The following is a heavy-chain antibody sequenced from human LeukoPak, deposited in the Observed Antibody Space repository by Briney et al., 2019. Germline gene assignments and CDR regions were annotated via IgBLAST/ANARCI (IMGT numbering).Heavy chain of an antibody. D-gene: IGHD3-22*01. J-gene: IGHJ3*02. Sequence: GASVTVSCMASGYTFTAHYMHWLRQAPGQGLEWMGWINPNSGGTNYAQKFQGRVTMTRDTSISTAYMELSRLRSDDTAVYYCARDHYDSSGFGAFDIWGQGTMVTVPS. CDR3: ARDHYDSSGFGAFDI. V-gene: IGHV1-2*02. CDR1: GYTFTAHY. CDR2: INPNSGGT.